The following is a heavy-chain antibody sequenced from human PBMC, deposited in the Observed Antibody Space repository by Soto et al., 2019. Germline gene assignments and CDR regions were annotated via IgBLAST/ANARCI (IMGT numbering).Heavy chain of an antibody. Sequence: GGSLRLSCAASGFTFSSYGMHWVRQAPGKGLEWVAVIWYDGSNKYHADSVKGRFTISRDNSKNTLYLQMNSLRAEDTAVYYCAREDIVVVPAAFNYYYYGMDVWGQGTTVTVSS. V-gene: IGHV3-33*01. J-gene: IGHJ6*02. CDR1: GFTFSSYG. CDR2: IWYDGSNK. CDR3: AREDIVVVPAAFNYYYYGMDV. D-gene: IGHD2-2*01.